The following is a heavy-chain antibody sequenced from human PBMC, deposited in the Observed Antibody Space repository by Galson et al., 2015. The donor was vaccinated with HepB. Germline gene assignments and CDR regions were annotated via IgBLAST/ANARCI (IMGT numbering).Heavy chain of an antibody. Sequence: PALVKPTQPLTLTCSCSGFSLSTSAMRVSWIRPPPGKPLEWLARIDWDDKKFYSTSLRTRLSISKDTSKNQVVLTMTDMDPVDTATYFCARTSGYNYGDYYHYGMDVWGQGTTVTVPS. CDR3: ARTSGYNYGDYYHYGMDV. V-gene: IGHV2-70*04. J-gene: IGHJ6*02. CDR1: GFSLSTSAMR. CDR2: IDWDDKK. D-gene: IGHD5-18*01.